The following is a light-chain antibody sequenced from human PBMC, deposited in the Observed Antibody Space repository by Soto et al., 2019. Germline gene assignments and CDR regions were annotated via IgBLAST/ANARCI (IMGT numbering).Light chain of an antibody. Sequence: QSALTQPASVSGSPGQSITISCTGSSSDIGRYDYVSWYQHHPGKAPKLMIYEVSNRPSGVPDRFSGSKSGNTASLTISGLQAEDEADYYCSSYTSSSTSDVFGTGTKLTVL. CDR2: EVS. J-gene: IGLJ1*01. CDR3: SSYTSSSTSDV. CDR1: SSDIGRYDY. V-gene: IGLV2-14*01.